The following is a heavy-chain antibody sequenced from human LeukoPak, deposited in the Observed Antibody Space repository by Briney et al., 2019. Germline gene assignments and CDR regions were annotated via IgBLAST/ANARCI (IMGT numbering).Heavy chain of an antibody. D-gene: IGHD6-6*01. V-gene: IGHV3-23*01. CDR2: ISGSGGST. CDR1: GFTFSSYA. Sequence: GGSLRLSCAASGFTFSSYAMSWVRQAPGKGLEWVSAISGSGGSTYYADSVKGRFTISRDNSKNTLYLQMNSLRAEDTAVYYCAKSGEGRSSSSYYYYYYMDVWGKGTTVTVSS. J-gene: IGHJ6*03. CDR3: AKSGEGRSSSSYYYYYYMDV.